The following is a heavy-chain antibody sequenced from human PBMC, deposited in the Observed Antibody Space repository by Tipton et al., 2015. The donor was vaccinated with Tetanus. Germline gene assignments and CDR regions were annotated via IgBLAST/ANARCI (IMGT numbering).Heavy chain of an antibody. Sequence: TLSLTCTVSGGSISSSSYYWGWIRQPPGKGLEWIGSIYYSGSTYYNPSLKSRVTISEDTPKNQFSLKLSSVTAADTAVYYCARLSLELGWLLDYWGQGTLVTVSS. CDR1: GGSISSSSYY. D-gene: IGHD3-22*01. V-gene: IGHV4-39*01. CDR3: ARLSLELGWLLDY. J-gene: IGHJ4*02. CDR2: IYYSGST.